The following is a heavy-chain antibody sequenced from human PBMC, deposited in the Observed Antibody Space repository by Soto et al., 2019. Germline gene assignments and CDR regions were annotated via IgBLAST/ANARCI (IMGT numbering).Heavy chain of an antibody. CDR1: GGSFSKSSYY. D-gene: IGHD3-22*01. J-gene: IGHJ5*02. V-gene: IGHV4-39*07. CDR2: VHYSGST. CDR3: ARTYYYDSSGYPNWFDP. Sequence: PSETLSLTCTVSGGSFSKSSYYWGWIRQPPGKGLEWIGNVHYSGSTYYNPSLKSRVTISVDRSKNQFSLKLSSVTAADTAVYYCARTYYYDSSGYPNWFDPWGQGTLVTVSS.